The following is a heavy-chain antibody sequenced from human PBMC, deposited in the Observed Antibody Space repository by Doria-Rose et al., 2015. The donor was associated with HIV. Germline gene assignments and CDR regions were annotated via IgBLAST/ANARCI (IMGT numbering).Heavy chain of an antibody. V-gene: IGHV4-30-2*05. CDR2: VYHSGST. Sequence: QVQLQESGSGLVQPSQTLSLTCAVSGGSISSGGYSWSWIRQPPGKGLEWIGYVYHSGSTYYNPSLKSRVTISLDTSKNQFSLKLSSVTAADTAIYYCARSLAGTPGYFDYWGQGTLVTVSS. CDR3: ARSLAGTPGYFDY. D-gene: IGHD6-19*01. J-gene: IGHJ4*02. CDR1: GGSISSGGYS.